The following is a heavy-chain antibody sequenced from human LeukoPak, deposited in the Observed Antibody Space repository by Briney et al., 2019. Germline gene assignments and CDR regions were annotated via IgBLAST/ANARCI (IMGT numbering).Heavy chain of an antibody. CDR1: GGSISSHY. J-gene: IGHJ4*02. CDR3: AKANILTGYLFDY. Sequence: SETLSLTCTVSGGSISSHYWSWIRQPPGKGLEWIGYIYYSGSTNYNPSLKSRVTISVDTSKNQFSLKLSSVTAADTAVYYCAKANILTGYLFDYWGQGTLVTVSS. CDR2: IYYSGST. D-gene: IGHD3-9*01. V-gene: IGHV4-59*11.